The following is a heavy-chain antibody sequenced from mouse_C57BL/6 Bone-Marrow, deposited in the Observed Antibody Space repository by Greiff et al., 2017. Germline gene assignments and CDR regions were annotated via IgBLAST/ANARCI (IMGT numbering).Heavy chain of an antibody. V-gene: IGHV1-63*01. J-gene: IGHJ2*01. CDR1: GYNFTNYW. CDR3: ARLGGPYFDY. Sequence: VQLQESGAELVRPGTSVKMSCKANGYNFTNYWIGWAKQRPGHGLEWIGDIYPGGGYTNYNEKLKGKATLTADKTSSTAYMQFSSLRSEDSSIYYCARLGGPYFDYWGQGTTLTVSS. CDR2: IYPGGGYT.